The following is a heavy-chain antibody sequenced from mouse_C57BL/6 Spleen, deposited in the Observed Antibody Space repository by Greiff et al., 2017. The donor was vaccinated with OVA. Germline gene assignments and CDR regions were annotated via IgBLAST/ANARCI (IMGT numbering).Heavy chain of an antibody. CDR2: ISYDGSN. Sequence: VQLKESGPGLVKPSQSLSLTCSVTGYSITSGYYWNWIRQFPGNKLEWMGYISYDGSNNYNPSLKNRISITRDTSKNQFFLKLNSVTTEDTATYYCARAYYSNYEGYYAMDYWGQGTSVTVSS. J-gene: IGHJ4*01. D-gene: IGHD2-5*01. CDR1: GYSITSGYY. CDR3: ARAYYSNYEGYYAMDY. V-gene: IGHV3-6*01.